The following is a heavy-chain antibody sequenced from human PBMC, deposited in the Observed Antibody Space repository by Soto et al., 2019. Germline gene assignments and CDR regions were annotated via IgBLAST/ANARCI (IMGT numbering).Heavy chain of an antibody. CDR1: GFTFSSFG. J-gene: IGHJ4*02. CDR2: IWYDGSKK. D-gene: IGHD3-16*01. V-gene: IGHV3-33*06. CDR3: AKMGRDAYKPIDS. Sequence: GGSLRLSCAASGFTFSSFGMHWVRQAPGKGLEWVSLIWYDGSKKSYGDSVKGRFTISRDNSRNTVYLQMNSLRADDTAVYYCAKMGRDAYKPIDSWGQGSLVTVSS.